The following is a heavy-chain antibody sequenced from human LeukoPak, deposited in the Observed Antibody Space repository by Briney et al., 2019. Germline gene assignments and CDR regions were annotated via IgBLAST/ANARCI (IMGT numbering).Heavy chain of an antibody. Sequence: PSETLSLTCTVSGGSISSSSYSWGWIRQPPGQRLEWIGIIYYSGSTYYNPSLKSRVTISVDTSKNQFSLRLSSVIAADTAVYYCARSDPPSYQLPFDYWGQGTLVTVSS. CDR2: IYYSGST. D-gene: IGHD2-2*01. V-gene: IGHV4-39*01. CDR3: ARSDPPSYQLPFDY. CDR1: GGSISSSSYS. J-gene: IGHJ4*02.